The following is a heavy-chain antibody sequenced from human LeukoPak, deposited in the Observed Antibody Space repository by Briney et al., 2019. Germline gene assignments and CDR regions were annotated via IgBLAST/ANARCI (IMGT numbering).Heavy chain of an antibody. CDR1: GGTFSSYA. V-gene: IGHV1-69*13. CDR3: ARVLVVVAATSPSYYYYGMGV. J-gene: IGHJ6*02. CDR2: IIPIFGTA. Sequence: ASVKVSCKASGGTFSSYAISWVRQALGQGLEWMGGIIPIFGTANYAQKFQGRVTITADESTSTAYMELSSLRSEDTAVYYCARVLVVVAATSPSYYYYGMGVWGQGTTVTVS. D-gene: IGHD2-15*01.